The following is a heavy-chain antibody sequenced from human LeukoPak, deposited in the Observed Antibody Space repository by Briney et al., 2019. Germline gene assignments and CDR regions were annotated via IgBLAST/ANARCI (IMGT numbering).Heavy chain of an antibody. J-gene: IGHJ6*03. CDR3: ARDSSGIAVAGSIPNYYYYMDV. CDR2: ISSSGNNI. CDR1: GFTFSSYE. D-gene: IGHD6-19*01. Sequence: GGSLRLSCAASGFTFSSYEMNWVRQTPGKGLEWVSYISSSGNNIYYADSVKGRFTISRDNAKNSLYLQMNSLRAEDTAVYYCARDSSGIAVAGSIPNYYYYMDVWGKGTTVTVSS. V-gene: IGHV3-48*03.